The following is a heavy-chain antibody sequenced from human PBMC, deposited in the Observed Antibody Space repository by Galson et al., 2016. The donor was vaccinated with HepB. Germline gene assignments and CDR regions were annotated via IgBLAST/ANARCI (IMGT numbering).Heavy chain of an antibody. CDR2: VHFSGST. CDR3: ARRRRHCSGGACYIDWCDP. V-gene: IGHV4-39*01. D-gene: IGHD2-15*01. Sequence: ETLSLTCIVSGDSISRSGYYWDWIRQPPGKGLEWIGSVHFSGSTYYNPSLRSRVSISIDTSKSAFSLQLSPVTAADAAVYYCARRRRHCSGGACYIDWCDPWGQGSLVIVPS. J-gene: IGHJ5*02. CDR1: GDSISRSGYY.